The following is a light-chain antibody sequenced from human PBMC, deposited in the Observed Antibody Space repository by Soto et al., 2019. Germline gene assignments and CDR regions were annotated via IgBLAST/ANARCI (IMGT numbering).Light chain of an antibody. CDR2: KAS. J-gene: IGKJ1*01. V-gene: IGKV2-30*02. Sequence: IVLTQSPLSLPVTLGQPASISCRSSQSLVHSDGNTYLNWFQQRPGQSPRRLIYKASNRDSGVPDRFSGSGSGTDFTLSISRVEAEDVGVYYCMQGITFTFGQGTKVDIK. CDR1: QSLVHSDGNTY. CDR3: MQGITFT.